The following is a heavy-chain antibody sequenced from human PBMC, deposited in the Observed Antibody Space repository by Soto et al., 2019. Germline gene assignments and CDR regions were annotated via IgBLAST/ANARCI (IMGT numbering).Heavy chain of an antibody. Sequence: GASVKASCKASGYTFTSYGISWVRQAPGQGLEWMGWISAYNGNTNYAQKLQGRVTMTTDTSTSTAYMELRSLRSDDTAVYYCARFRLHYDILTGYYGAPYYYYGMDVWGQGTTVTVSS. D-gene: IGHD3-9*01. CDR3: ARFRLHYDILTGYYGAPYYYYGMDV. J-gene: IGHJ6*02. CDR2: ISAYNGNT. CDR1: GYTFTSYG. V-gene: IGHV1-18*01.